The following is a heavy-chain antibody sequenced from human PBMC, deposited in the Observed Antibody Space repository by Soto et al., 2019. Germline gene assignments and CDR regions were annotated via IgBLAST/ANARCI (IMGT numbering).Heavy chain of an antibody. CDR2: IIPIFGTA. J-gene: IGHJ4*02. CDR3: ARDGGRHSGGIDY. V-gene: IGHV1-69*01. Sequence: QVQLVQSGAEVKKPGSSVKVSCKASGGTFSSSSINWVRPAPGQGLEWMGEIIPIFGTAHYAQKFQGRVTITADESTSTAYMELSSLRSEDTAVYYCARDGGRHSGGIDYWGQGTLVTVSS. D-gene: IGHD1-26*01. CDR1: GGTFSSSS.